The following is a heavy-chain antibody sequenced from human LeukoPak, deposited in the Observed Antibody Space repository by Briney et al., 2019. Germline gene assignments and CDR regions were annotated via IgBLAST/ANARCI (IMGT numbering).Heavy chain of an antibody. Sequence: GGSLRLSCAASGLTISSYSMNWVRQAPGKGLQWVSYISSSSSTIYYADSVKGRFTISRDNAKNSLYLQMNSLRAEDTAVYCCARALWFGETFPAYWGQGTLVTVSS. CDR1: GLTISSYS. D-gene: IGHD3-10*01. CDR3: ARALWFGETFPAY. V-gene: IGHV3-48*01. CDR2: ISSSSSTI. J-gene: IGHJ4*02.